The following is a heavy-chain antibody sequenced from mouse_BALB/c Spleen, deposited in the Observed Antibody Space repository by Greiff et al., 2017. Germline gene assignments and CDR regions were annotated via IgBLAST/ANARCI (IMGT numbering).Heavy chain of an antibody. CDR3: ASGWEAMDY. D-gene: IGHD4-1*01. J-gene: IGHJ4*01. CDR2: ISYSGST. CDR1: GYSITSDYA. Sequence: EVQLVESGPGLVKPSQSLSLTCTVTGYSITSDYAWNWIRQFPGNKLEWMGYISYSGSTSYNPSLKSRISITRDTSKNQFFLQLNSVTTEDTATYYCASGWEAMDYWGQGTSVTVSS. V-gene: IGHV3-2*02.